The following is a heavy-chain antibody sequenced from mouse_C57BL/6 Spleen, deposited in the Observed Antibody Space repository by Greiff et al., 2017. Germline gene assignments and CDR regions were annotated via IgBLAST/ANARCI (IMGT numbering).Heavy chain of an antibody. Sequence: EVKVVESGEGLVKPGGSLKLSCAASGFTFSSYAMSWVRQTPEQRLEWVAYISSGGDYTYYADTVKGRFTISRDKARKDLYLRISSLKSEDTAMYYCTRDHSKTWFAYWGQGTLVTVSA. CDR2: ISSGGDYT. CDR3: TRDHSKTWFAY. J-gene: IGHJ3*01. D-gene: IGHD2-5*01. CDR1: GFTFSSYA. V-gene: IGHV5-9-1*02.